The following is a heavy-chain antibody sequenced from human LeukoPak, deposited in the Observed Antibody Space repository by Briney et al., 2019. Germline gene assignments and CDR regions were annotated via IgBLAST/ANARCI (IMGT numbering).Heavy chain of an antibody. D-gene: IGHD1-26*01. CDR2: ISAYNGNT. J-gene: IGHJ4*02. CDR3: ARRGPGGYSGSYSY. Sequence: ASVKVSCKASGYTFTSYDINWVRQATGQGLEWMGWISAYNGNTNYAQKLQGRVTMTTDTSTSTAYMELRSLRSDDTAVYYCARRGPGGYSGSYSYWGQGTLVTVSS. V-gene: IGHV1-18*01. CDR1: GYTFTSYD.